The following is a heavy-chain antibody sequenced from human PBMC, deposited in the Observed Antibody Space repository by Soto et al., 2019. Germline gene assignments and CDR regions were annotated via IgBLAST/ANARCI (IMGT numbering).Heavy chain of an antibody. J-gene: IGHJ6*02. D-gene: IGHD1-20*01. CDR1: GGTFSSYA. V-gene: IGHV1-69*12. CDR2: IIPIFGTA. CDR3: ARGITGTVTYYYGLDV. Sequence: QVQLVQSGAEVKKPGSSMQVSCKASGGTFSSYAISWVRQAPGQGLEWMGGIIPIFGTADYAQKFHGRVTITADESTSTAYMERSSLRSEDTAVYYCARGITGTVTYYYGLDVWGQGTTVTVSS.